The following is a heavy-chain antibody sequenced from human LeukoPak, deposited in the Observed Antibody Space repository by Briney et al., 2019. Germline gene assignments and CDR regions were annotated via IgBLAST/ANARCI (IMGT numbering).Heavy chain of an antibody. CDR1: GFTFSNAW. V-gene: IGHV3-15*01. Sequence: GGSLRLSCAASGFTFSNAWMSWVRQAPGKGREWVGRIKSKTDGGTTDYAAPVKGRFTISRDDSKNTLYLQMNSLKTEDTAVYYCTTDLNYYDSSGYYDFDYWGQGTLVTVSS. CDR2: IKSKTDGGTT. J-gene: IGHJ4*02. CDR3: TTDLNYYDSSGYYDFDY. D-gene: IGHD3-22*01.